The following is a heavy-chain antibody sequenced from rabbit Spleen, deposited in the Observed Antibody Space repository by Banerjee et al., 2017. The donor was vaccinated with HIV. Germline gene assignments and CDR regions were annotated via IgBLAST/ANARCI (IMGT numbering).Heavy chain of an antibody. CDR2: IAGDSAAFT. Sequence: QSLQESGGDLVKPGTSLALTCKASGFSFSGNLYVCWVRQAPGKGLEWISCIAGDSAAFTYSATWAKGRFTCSKTSSTTVTLQMTSLTVADTATYFCARDTGTSFSTYGMDLWGPGTLVTVS. J-gene: IGHJ6*01. D-gene: IGHD7-1*01. CDR1: GFSFSGNLY. V-gene: IGHV1S40*01. CDR3: ARDTGTSFSTYGMDL.